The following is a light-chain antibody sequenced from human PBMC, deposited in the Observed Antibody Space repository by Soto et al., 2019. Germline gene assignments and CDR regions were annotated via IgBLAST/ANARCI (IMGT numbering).Light chain of an antibody. V-gene: IGKV1-27*01. CDR2: AAS. CDR1: RDSYNS. CDR3: QKYNKAPWI. J-gene: IGKJ1*01. Sequence: DIQVTQSPPSLSASVGDRVTITCRASRDSYNSLAWYQQVPGKAPKLLIYAASTLQSGVPSRFRGSGSGTSFIRTITSLQTEDVATYYCQKYNKAPWIFGQGTKVEV.